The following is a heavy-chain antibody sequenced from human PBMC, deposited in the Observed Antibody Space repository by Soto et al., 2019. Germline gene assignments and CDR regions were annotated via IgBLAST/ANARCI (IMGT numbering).Heavy chain of an antibody. CDR2: ISYDGSNK. J-gene: IGHJ4*02. V-gene: IGHV3-30*18. CDR1: GFTFSSYG. CDR3: AKDPAGSRYCSSTSCYGNPDY. D-gene: IGHD2-2*01. Sequence: GGSLRLSCAASGFTFSSYGMHWVRQAPGKGLEWVAVISYDGSNKYYADTVKGRFTISRDNSKNSLYLQMNSLRAEDTAVYYCAKDPAGSRYCSSTSCYGNPDYWGQGTLVTVSS.